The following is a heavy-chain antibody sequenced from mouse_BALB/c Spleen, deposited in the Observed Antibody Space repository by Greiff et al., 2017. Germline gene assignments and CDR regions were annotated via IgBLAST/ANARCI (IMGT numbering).Heavy chain of an antibody. CDR3: ARSRYGPTGFFDY. J-gene: IGHJ2*01. CDR1: GFNIKDTY. CDR2: IDPANGNT. Sequence: VQLKESGAELVKPGASVKLSCTASGFNIKDTYMHWVKQRPEQGLEWIGRIDPANGNTKYDPKFQGKATITADTSSNTAYLQLSSLTSEDTAVYYWARSRYGPTGFFDYWGQGTTLTVSS. V-gene: IGHV14-3*02. D-gene: IGHD2-10*02.